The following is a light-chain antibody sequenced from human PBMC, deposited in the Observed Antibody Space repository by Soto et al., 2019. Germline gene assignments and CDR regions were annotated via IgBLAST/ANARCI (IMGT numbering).Light chain of an antibody. J-gene: IGLJ1*01. CDR1: SSDVGRYNY. CDR2: EVS. CDR3: SSYAGSNNFV. V-gene: IGLV2-8*01. Sequence: QSALTQPRSVSGSPGQSVAISCAGTSSDVGRYNYVSWYQQYPGKAPKLMIYEVSKRPSGVPDRFSGSKSGNTASLTVSGLQAEDVADYYCSSYAGSNNFVFGTGTKVTVL.